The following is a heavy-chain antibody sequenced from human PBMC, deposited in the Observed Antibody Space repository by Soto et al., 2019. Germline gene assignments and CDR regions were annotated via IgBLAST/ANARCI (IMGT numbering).Heavy chain of an antibody. Sequence: LRLSCAASGFTFSSYGMHWVRQAPGKGLEWVAVISYDGSNKYYADSVKGRFTISRDNSKNTLYLQMNSLRAEDTAVYYCAKVLRITMVRGVIYYYYGMDVWGQGTTVTVSS. CDR1: GFTFSSYG. J-gene: IGHJ6*02. D-gene: IGHD3-10*01. V-gene: IGHV3-30*18. CDR2: ISYDGSNK. CDR3: AKVLRITMVRGVIYYYYGMDV.